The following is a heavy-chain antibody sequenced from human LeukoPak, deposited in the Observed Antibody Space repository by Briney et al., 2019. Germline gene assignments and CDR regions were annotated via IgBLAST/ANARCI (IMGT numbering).Heavy chain of an antibody. Sequence: GESLKISCKGSGYRFSSYWIAWVRQMPGKGLEWMGLIYPGDSDTKYSPSFQGQVTISADKSISTAYLQWSSLRASDTAMYYFARQPNYYDTRGYLSHAFDIWGQGTMVTVS. CDR1: GYRFSSYW. CDR2: IYPGDSDT. V-gene: IGHV5-51*01. J-gene: IGHJ3*02. D-gene: IGHD3-22*01. CDR3: ARQPNYYDTRGYLSHAFDI.